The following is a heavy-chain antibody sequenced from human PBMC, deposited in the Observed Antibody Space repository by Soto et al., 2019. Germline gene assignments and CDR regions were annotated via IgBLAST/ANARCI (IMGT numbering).Heavy chain of an antibody. V-gene: IGHV1-24*01. Sequence: ASVKVSCKVSGYTLAELSIHWVRQAPGKGLEWMGGFDPEDGETIYAQKFQGRVTMTEDTSTDTAYMELSSLRSEDTAVYYCATGGTYYYGSGSYYNGPFDYWGQGTLVTVSS. CDR1: GYTLAELS. D-gene: IGHD3-10*01. CDR3: ATGGTYYYGSGSYYNGPFDY. J-gene: IGHJ4*02. CDR2: FDPEDGET.